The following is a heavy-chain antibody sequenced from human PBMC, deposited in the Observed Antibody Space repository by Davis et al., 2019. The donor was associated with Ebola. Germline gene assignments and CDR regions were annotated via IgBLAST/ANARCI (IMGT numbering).Heavy chain of an antibody. Sequence: ESLKISCAASGFTFSSYSMNWVRQAPGKGLEWIGSIYYSGSTYYNPSLKSRVTISLDTSKNQFSLKLSAVTAADTAVYYCARTHDVLRYFDWFNWFDPWGQGTLVTVSS. J-gene: IGHJ5*02. CDR1: GFTFSSYS. CDR3: ARTHDVLRYFDWFNWFDP. D-gene: IGHD3-9*01. CDR2: IYYSGST. V-gene: IGHV4-39*07.